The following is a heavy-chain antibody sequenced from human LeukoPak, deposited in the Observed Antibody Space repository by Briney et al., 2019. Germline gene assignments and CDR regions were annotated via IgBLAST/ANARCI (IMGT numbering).Heavy chain of an antibody. J-gene: IGHJ3*01. D-gene: IGHD3-22*01. Sequence: GRSLRLSCAASGFTFSSYGMHWVRQAPGKGLEWVAVISYDGSNKHYADSVKGRFTISRDNSKNTLYLQMNSLRAEDTAVYYCAKDEYYYDSSGYYQFWGQGTMVTVSS. V-gene: IGHV3-30*18. CDR1: GFTFSSYG. CDR2: ISYDGSNK. CDR3: AKDEYYYDSSGYYQF.